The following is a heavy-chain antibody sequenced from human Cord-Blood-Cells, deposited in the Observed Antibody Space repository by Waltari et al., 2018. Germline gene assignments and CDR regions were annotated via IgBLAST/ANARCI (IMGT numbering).Heavy chain of an antibody. D-gene: IGHD1-26*01. CDR3: ARAHTGSYYVGGMDV. CDR1: GYSISSGYY. J-gene: IGHJ6*02. CDR2: IYHSGSN. Sequence: QVQLQESGPGLVKPSETLSLTCAVSGYSISSGYYWGWIRQPPGKGLEWIGSIYHSGSNYYHPSLKSRVTISVDTSKNQFSLKLSSVTAADTAVYYCARAHTGSYYVGGMDVWGQGTTVTVSS. V-gene: IGHV4-38-2*01.